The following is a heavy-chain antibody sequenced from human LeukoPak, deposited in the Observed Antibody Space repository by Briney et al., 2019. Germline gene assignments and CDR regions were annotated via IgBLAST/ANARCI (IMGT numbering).Heavy chain of an antibody. CDR2: INPNSGGT. D-gene: IGHD1-14*01. V-gene: IGHV1-2*02. Sequence: EASVKVSCKASGYTFTDYYMHWVRQAPGQGLEWMGWINPNSGGTNYAQKFQGRVTMTRDTSISTAYVELSGLRSDDTAVYYCARAPTGYDYYYMDVWGKGTTVTVSS. CDR3: ARAPTGYDYYYMDV. J-gene: IGHJ6*03. CDR1: GYTFTDYY.